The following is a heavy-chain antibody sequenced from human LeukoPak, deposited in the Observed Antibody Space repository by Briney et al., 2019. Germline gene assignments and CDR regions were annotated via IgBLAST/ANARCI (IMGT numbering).Heavy chain of an antibody. CDR1: GYTFTSYG. CDR2: ISAYNGKT. J-gene: IGHJ1*01. CDR3: ASCHCTNGVCYGECEYFQH. Sequence: GASVKVSCKASGYTFTSYGITWVRQAPGQGLEWMGWISAYNGKTNYAQKFQGGVTLTTDTSTSTACMELRSLRSDDTAVYYCASCHCTNGVCYGECEYFQHRGQGTLVTVSS. V-gene: IGHV1-18*01. D-gene: IGHD2-8*01.